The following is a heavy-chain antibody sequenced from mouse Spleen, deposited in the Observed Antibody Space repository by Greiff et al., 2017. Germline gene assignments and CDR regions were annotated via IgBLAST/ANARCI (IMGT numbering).Heavy chain of an antibody. J-gene: IGHJ2*01. Sequence: VQLQQSGAELVKPWASVKISCKASGSAFRNYRMHWVQQRPGEDLEWIGQLYPGDGDNNYNEKFRGKATLTADTSSNTIYIQRCSLTSEYSAVYFCARGGNYDDYWGQGTTLTVSS. V-gene: IGHV1-80*01. CDR3: ARGGNYDDY. CDR2: LYPGDGDN. CDR1: GSAFRNYR.